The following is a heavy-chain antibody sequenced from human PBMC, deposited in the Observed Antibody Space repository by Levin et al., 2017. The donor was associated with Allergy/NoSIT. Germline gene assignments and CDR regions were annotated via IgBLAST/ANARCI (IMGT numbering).Heavy chain of an antibody. CDR3: ASPYSSGWDG. CDR1: GYSFTRYW. D-gene: IGHD6-19*01. J-gene: IGHJ4*02. V-gene: IGHV5-51*01. CDR2: IYPGDSET. Sequence: KCGESLKISCKTSGYSFTRYWIGWVRQMPGKGLEWMGMIYPGDSETRYSPSFEGQVTISADKSISTTYVQWSSLKASDSAMYYCASPYSSGWDGWGQGTLVTVSA.